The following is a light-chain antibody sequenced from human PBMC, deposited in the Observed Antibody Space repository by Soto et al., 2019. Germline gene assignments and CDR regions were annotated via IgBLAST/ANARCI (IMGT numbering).Light chain of an antibody. CDR3: QQYDNLPFT. V-gene: IGKV1-33*01. CDR1: QDISNY. J-gene: IGKJ3*01. Sequence: DVQMTQSPSSLSASVRDRVTITCQASQDISNYLNWYQQKPGKAPKLLISDASNLEPGVPSRFSGSGSATDFAFTISSLQPEDIGIYYCQQYDNLPFTFGPGTKVDIK. CDR2: DAS.